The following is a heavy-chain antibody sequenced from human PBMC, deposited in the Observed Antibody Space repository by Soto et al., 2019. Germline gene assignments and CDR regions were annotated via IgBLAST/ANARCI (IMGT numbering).Heavy chain of an antibody. CDR3: VNSRDSSHSDK. Sequence: QITLKESGPTLVKPTQTLTLTCTFSGFSLSTFGMGVGWIRQPPGKAMEWLALIYWNEEKRYRPSLKRRRTNTKDTSQNLVVLKMTNMDPVDTATYYCVNSRDSSHSDKWGQGPLVTVSS. CDR2: IYWNEEK. CDR1: GFSLSTFGMG. V-gene: IGHV2-5*01. J-gene: IGHJ4*02. D-gene: IGHD2-21*02.